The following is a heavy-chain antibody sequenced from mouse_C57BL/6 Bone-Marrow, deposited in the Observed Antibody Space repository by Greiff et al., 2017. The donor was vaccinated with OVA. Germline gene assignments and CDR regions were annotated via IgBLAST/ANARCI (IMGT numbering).Heavy chain of an antibody. CDR3: SRQQYCGRSDCAMDY. D-gene: IGHD1-1*01. Sequence: QVQLQQSGAELVKPGASVKLSCKASGYTFTSYWMQWVRQRPGQGLEWIGVIDPSDSYTNDNQTFKGKAKVTVDAASSTAYMQLSSLTSEDSAVYGCSRQQYCGRSDCAMDYWGQGTSVTVSS. J-gene: IGHJ4*01. CDR2: IDPSDSYT. V-gene: IGHV1-50*01. CDR1: GYTFTSYW.